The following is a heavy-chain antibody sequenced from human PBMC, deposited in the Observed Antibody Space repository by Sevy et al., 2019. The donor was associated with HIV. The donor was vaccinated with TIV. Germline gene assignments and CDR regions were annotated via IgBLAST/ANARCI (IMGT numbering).Heavy chain of an antibody. CDR1: GGSISSSSYY. Sequence: SETLSLTCTVSGGSISSSSYYWGWIRQPPGQGLEWIGSIYYSGSTYYNPSLKSRVTISVDTSNNQFSLKLSSVTAADTAVYYCARHGGEYCSGGSCYPLGTNYYYYGMDVWGQGTTVTVSS. CDR3: ARHGGEYCSGGSCYPLGTNYYYYGMDV. J-gene: IGHJ6*02. V-gene: IGHV4-39*01. CDR2: IYYSGST. D-gene: IGHD2-15*01.